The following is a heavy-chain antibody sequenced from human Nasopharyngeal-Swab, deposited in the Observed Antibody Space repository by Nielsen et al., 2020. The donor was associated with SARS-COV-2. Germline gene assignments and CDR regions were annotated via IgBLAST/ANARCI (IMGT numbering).Heavy chain of an antibody. D-gene: IGHD3-22*01. Sequence: ASVKVSCKASGYTFTSYYMHWVRQAPGQGLEWMGIINPSGGSTSYAQKFQGRVTMTRDTSTSTVCMELSSLRSEDTAVYYCARDQIGDSSGYDFDYWGQGTLVTVSS. CDR3: ARDQIGDSSGYDFDY. V-gene: IGHV1-46*01. J-gene: IGHJ4*02. CDR1: GYTFTSYY. CDR2: INPSGGST.